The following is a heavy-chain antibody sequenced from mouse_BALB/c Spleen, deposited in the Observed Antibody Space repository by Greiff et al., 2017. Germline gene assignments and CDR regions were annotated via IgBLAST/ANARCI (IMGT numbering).Heavy chain of an antibody. J-gene: IGHJ3*01. CDR3: ARSDYGWFAY. D-gene: IGHD2-4*01. Sequence: QVQLQQSGAELAKPGASVKMSCKASGYTFTSYWMHWVKQRPGQGLEWIGYINPSTGYTEYNQKFKDKATLTADKSSSTAYMQLSSLTSEDSAVYYCARSDYGWFAYWGQGTLVTVS. CDR2: INPSTGYT. CDR1: GYTFTSYW. V-gene: IGHV1-7*01.